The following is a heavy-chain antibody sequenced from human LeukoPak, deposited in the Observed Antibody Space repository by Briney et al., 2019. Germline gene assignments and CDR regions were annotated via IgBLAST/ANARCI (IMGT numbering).Heavy chain of an antibody. CDR3: ARDRSKNGDGGIDP. J-gene: IGHJ5*02. D-gene: IGHD3-10*01. Sequence: PSETLSLTCTVSGASVSRGAHYWSWIRQPPGKGLEWIGEINHSGSTNYNPSLKSRVTISVDKSKNQFSLKLSSVTAADTAVYYCARDRSKNGDGGIDPWGQGTLVTVSS. V-gene: IGHV4-61*08. CDR1: GASVSRGAHY. CDR2: INHSGST.